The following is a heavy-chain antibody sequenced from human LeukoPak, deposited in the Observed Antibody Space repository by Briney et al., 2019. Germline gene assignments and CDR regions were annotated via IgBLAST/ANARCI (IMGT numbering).Heavy chain of an antibody. Sequence: SETLSLTRTVSGGSISSYYWSWIRQPAGKGLEWIGRIYTSGSTNYNPSLKSRVTMSVDTSKNQFSLKLTSVTAADTAVYYCARAVAGRGRYAFDIWGQGTMVTVSS. CDR3: ARAVAGRGRYAFDI. D-gene: IGHD6-19*01. CDR1: GGSISSYY. CDR2: IYTSGST. J-gene: IGHJ3*02. V-gene: IGHV4-4*07.